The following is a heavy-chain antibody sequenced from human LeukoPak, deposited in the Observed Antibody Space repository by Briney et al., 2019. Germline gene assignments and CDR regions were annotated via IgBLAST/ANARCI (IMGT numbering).Heavy chain of an antibody. Sequence: GESLKISCKGSGYTFNSYWIGWVRQMPGKGLEWMGIIHPGDSDTRYSPSFQGQVTISADKSISTSYLQWSSLKASDTAMYYCATLPHPEFHYWGEGTLVTVSS. CDR2: IHPGDSDT. CDR1: GYTFNSYW. V-gene: IGHV5-51*01. J-gene: IGHJ4*02. CDR3: ATLPHPEFHY.